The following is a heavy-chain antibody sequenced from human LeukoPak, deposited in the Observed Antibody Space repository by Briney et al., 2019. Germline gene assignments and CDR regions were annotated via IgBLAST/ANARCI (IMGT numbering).Heavy chain of an antibody. V-gene: IGHV4-39*01. CDR1: GGSISSSSYY. J-gene: IGHJ4*02. CDR3: AKSTPVDVDY. CDR2: IYYSGST. Sequence: SGTLSLTCTVSGGSISSSSYYWGWIREPPGKGLEWIGSIYYSGSTYYNPSLKSRVTISVDTSKNQFSLKLSSVTAADTAVYYCAKSTPVDVDYWGQGALVTVSS.